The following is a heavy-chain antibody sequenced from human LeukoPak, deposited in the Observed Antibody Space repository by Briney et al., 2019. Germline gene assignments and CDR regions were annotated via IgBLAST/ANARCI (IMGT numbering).Heavy chain of an antibody. CDR2: IYYSGST. Sequence: SETLSLTCTVSGGSISSYYWSWIRQPPGKGLEWIGYIYYSGSTNYNPSLKSRVTISVDTSKNQFSLKLSSVTAADTAVYYCARSYIAAADYWGQGTLVTVSS. CDR1: GGSISSYY. V-gene: IGHV4-59*08. J-gene: IGHJ4*02. CDR3: ARSYIAAADY. D-gene: IGHD6-13*01.